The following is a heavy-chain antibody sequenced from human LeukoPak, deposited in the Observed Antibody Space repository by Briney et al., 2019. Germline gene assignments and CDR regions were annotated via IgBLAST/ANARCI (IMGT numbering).Heavy chain of an antibody. J-gene: IGHJ3*02. CDR2: INPNSGGT. CDR1: GYTFTGYY. Sequence: ASVKVSFKASGYTFTGYYMHWVRQAPGQGLEWVGWINPNSGGTNYTQKFQGRVTMTRATSISTAYMEMRRLRSDDTAVYYCARGGFRYYDSSGYYADAFDIWGQGTMVTVSS. V-gene: IGHV1-2*02. D-gene: IGHD3-22*01. CDR3: ARGGFRYYDSSGYYADAFDI.